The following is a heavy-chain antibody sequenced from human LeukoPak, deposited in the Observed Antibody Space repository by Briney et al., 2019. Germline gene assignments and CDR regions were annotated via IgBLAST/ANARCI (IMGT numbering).Heavy chain of an antibody. CDR2: INPNSGGT. CDR3: ARPPAAGTDY. V-gene: IGHV1-2*02. Sequence: ASVTVSCKASGYTFTDYFIHWVRQAPGQGLEWMGWINPNSGGTKYAQKFQGRVTLTRDTSISIAYLELSRLRSDDTAVYYCARPPAAGTDYWGQGALVTVSS. CDR1: GYTFTDYF. D-gene: IGHD6-13*01. J-gene: IGHJ4*02.